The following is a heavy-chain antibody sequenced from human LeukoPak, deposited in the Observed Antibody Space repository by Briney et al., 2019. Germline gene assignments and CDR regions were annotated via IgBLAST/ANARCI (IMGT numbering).Heavy chain of an antibody. CDR2: IYYSGST. D-gene: IGHD2-15*01. Sequence: PSETLSLTCTVSGGSISSYYWSWIRQPPGKGLEWIGYIYYSGSTNYNPSLKSRVTISVDTSKNQFSLKLSSVTAADTAVYYCARGMVVVAATPTDFDYWGQGTLVTVSS. V-gene: IGHV4-59*01. CDR1: GGSISSYY. CDR3: ARGMVVVAATPTDFDY. J-gene: IGHJ4*02.